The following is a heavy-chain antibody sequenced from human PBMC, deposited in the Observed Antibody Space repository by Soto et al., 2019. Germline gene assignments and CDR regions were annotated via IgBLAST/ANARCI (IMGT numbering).Heavy chain of an antibody. J-gene: IGHJ6*03. CDR2: ISAYNGNT. D-gene: IGHD6-13*01. Sequence: QVQLVQSGAEVKKPGASVKVSCKASGYTFASYGISWVRQAPGQGLEWMGWISAYNGNTNYAQKLQGRVTMTTDTSTSTAYMELRSRRSDDTAVYYCARGYSSSWYANYYYYMDVWGKGTTVTVSS. V-gene: IGHV1-18*01. CDR3: ARGYSSSWYANYYYYMDV. CDR1: GYTFASYG.